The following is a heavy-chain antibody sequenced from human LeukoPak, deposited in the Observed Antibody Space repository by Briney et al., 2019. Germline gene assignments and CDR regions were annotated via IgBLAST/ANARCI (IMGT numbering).Heavy chain of an antibody. V-gene: IGHV1-18*01. D-gene: IGHD3-22*01. Sequence: ASVKVSCKASGYTFTSYGISWVRQAPGQRLEWMGWISAYNGNTNYAQKLQGRVTMTTDTSTSTAYMELRSLRSDDTAVYYCARDDYYDSSGYYPFDYWGQGTLVTVSS. CDR1: GYTFTSYG. J-gene: IGHJ4*02. CDR3: ARDDYYDSSGYYPFDY. CDR2: ISAYNGNT.